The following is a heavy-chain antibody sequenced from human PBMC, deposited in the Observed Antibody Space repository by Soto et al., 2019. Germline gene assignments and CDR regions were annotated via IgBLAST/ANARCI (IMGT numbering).Heavy chain of an antibody. CDR2: IYYSGST. V-gene: IGHV4-59*01. Sequence: PSETLSLTCTVSGGSISSYYWSWIRQPPGKGLEWIGYIYYSGSTNYNPSLKSRVTISVDTSKNQFSLKLSSVTAADTAVYYCARVELLDGSSGYYLDYWGQGTLVTVS. D-gene: IGHD3-22*01. CDR3: ARVELLDGSSGYYLDY. J-gene: IGHJ4*02. CDR1: GGSISSYY.